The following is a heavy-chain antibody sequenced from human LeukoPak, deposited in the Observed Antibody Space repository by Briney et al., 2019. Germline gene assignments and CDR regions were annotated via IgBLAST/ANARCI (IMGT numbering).Heavy chain of an antibody. CDR3: ARDRGVDYCSGGSCSHYYYYMDV. J-gene: IGHJ6*03. V-gene: IGHV1-2*02. D-gene: IGHD2-15*01. CDR2: INPNSGGT. Sequence: ASVHVSCKASGYTFTCYYMHWVRQAPGQGLEWMGWINPNSGGTNYVQKFQGRVTMTRDTSISTAYMELSRLRSDDTAVYYCARDRGVDYCSGGSCSHYYYYMDVWGKGTTVTISS. CDR1: GYTFTCYY.